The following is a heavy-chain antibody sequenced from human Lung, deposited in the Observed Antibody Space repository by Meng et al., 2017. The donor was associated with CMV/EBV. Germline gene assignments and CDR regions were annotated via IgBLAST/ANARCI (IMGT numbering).Heavy chain of an antibody. CDR3: ARGGLRFLEYLNDHDY. CDR1: GGSFSGYY. J-gene: IGHJ4*02. CDR2: INHSGRT. D-gene: IGHD3-3*01. Sequence: SXTXSPXCAVYGGSFSGYYWSWIRQPPGKGLEWIGEINHSGRTNYNPSLKSRVTISVDTSKNQLSLKLSSVTAADTAVYYCARGGLRFLEYLNDHDYWGQGXLVTVSS. V-gene: IGHV4-34*01.